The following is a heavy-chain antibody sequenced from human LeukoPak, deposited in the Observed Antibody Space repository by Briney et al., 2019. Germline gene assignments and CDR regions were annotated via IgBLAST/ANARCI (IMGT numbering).Heavy chain of an antibody. D-gene: IGHD6-13*01. Sequence: GGSLRLSCAASGFTFSSYWMTWARQLPGKGLVWVSRISPTGSTTSYADSVKGRFTVSRDNAKNTPYLQVNNLRAEDTAVYYCARGPSSNWSGLDFWGQGTLLTVSS. CDR1: GFTFSSYW. CDR2: ISPTGSTT. CDR3: ARGPSSNWSGLDF. J-gene: IGHJ4*02. V-gene: IGHV3-74*01.